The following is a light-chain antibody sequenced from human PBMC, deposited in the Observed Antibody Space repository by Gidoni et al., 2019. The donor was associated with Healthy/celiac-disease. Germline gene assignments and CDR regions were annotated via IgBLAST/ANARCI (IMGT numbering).Light chain of an antibody. CDR3: QVWDSSSDHVV. V-gene: IGLV3-21*04. Sequence: SYVLTQPPSVSVAPGKTARITCGGNNIGSKSVHWYQQKPGQAPVLVIDYDSDRPSGIPERFSGSNSGNAATLTISRVEAGDEADYYCQVWDSSSDHVVFGGGTKLTVL. CDR2: YDS. CDR1: NIGSKS. J-gene: IGLJ2*01.